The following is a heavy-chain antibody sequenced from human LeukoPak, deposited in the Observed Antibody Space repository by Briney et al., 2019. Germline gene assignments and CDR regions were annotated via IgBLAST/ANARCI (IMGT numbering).Heavy chain of an antibody. CDR3: ATVSTPRPRHYYYYYMDV. Sequence: PPASVKVSCTVSGYTLTELSMHWVRQAPGKGLEWMGGFDPEDGETIYAQKFQGRVTITEDTSTDTAYMELSSLRSEDTAVYYCATVSTPRPRHYYYYYMDVWGKGTTVTVSS. CDR2: FDPEDGET. V-gene: IGHV1-24*01. J-gene: IGHJ6*03. CDR1: GYTLTELS.